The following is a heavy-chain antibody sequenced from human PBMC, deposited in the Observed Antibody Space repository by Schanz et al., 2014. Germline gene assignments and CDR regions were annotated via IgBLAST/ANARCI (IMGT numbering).Heavy chain of an antibody. Sequence: QVHLVQSGAEVKKPGSSVKVSCKASGGTFSSDTISWVRQAPGQGLEWMGRIIPILGIANYAQNFQGRVTITADKSTSTAYMELTSLRSEDTAVYYCAGTYCSSTSCYTGYYYMDVWGKGTTVTVSS. CDR2: IIPILGIA. D-gene: IGHD2-2*02. V-gene: IGHV1-69*02. J-gene: IGHJ6*03. CDR1: GGTFSSDT. CDR3: AGTYCSSTSCYTGYYYMDV.